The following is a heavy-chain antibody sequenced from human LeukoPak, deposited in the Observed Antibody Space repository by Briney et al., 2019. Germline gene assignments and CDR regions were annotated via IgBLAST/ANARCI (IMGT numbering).Heavy chain of an antibody. J-gene: IGHJ6*03. CDR3: ARGSSHQLLYYYYYMDV. V-gene: IGHV4-38-2*02. CDR2: IYYSGST. Sequence: SETLSLTCKVSGYSIGRDYYWAWLRQPPGKGLEWIGSIYYSGSTYYNPSLKSRVTISVDTSKNQFSLKLSSVTAADTAVYYCARGSSHQLLYYYYYMDVWGKGTTVTVSS. CDR1: GYSIGRDYY. D-gene: IGHD2-2*01.